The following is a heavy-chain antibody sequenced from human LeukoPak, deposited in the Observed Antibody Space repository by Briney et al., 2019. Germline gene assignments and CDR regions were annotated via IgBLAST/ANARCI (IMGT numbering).Heavy chain of an antibody. J-gene: IGHJ4*02. CDR3: ARDSSDLAAADYSYFDY. CDR2: IWYDGSNK. D-gene: IGHD6-13*01. V-gene: IGHV3-33*01. CDR1: GFTFSSYG. Sequence: GGSLRLSCAASGFTFSSYGMHWVRQAPGKGLEWVAVIWYDGSNKYYADSVKGRFTTSRDNSKNTLYLQMNSLRAEDTAVYYCARDSSDLAAADYSYFDYWGQGTLVTVSS.